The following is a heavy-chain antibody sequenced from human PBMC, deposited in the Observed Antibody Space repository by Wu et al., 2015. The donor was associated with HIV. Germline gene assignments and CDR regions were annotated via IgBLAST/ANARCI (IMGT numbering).Heavy chain of an antibody. CDR3: ARLADYYDSSGSNSDAFDI. Sequence: QVQLVQSGAEVKKPGASVKVSCKASGYTFTSYDINWVRQATGQGLEWMGWMNPNSGNTGYAQKFQGRVTMTRNTSISTAYMELSSLRSEDTAVYYCARLADYYDSSGSNSDAFDIWGQGTMVTVSS. J-gene: IGHJ3*02. CDR2: MNPNSGNT. V-gene: IGHV1-8*01. CDR1: GYTFTSYD. D-gene: IGHD3-22*01.